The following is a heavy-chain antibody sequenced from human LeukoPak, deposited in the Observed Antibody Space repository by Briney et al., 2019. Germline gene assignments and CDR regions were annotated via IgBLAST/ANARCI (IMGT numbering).Heavy chain of an antibody. D-gene: IGHD6-13*01. V-gene: IGHV3-9*01. CDR1: GFTFDDYA. CDR3: AKGDYSSSSLDY. J-gene: IGHJ4*02. CDR2: ISWNSGSI. Sequence: GGSLRLSCAASGFTFDDYAMHWVRQAPGKGLEWVSGISWNSGSIGYADSVKGRFTISRDNAKNSLYLQMNSLRAEDTALYYCAKGDYSSSSLDYWGQGTLVTVSS.